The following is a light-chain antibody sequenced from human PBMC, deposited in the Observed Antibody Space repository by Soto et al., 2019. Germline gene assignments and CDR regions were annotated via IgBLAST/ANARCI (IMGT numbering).Light chain of an antibody. CDR1: QSVSSSY. CDR3: QQYCSSPNN. Sequence: EIVLTQSPGTLSLSPGERATLSCRASQSVSSSYLAWYQQKPGQAPRLLIYGASSRATGIPDRFSGSGSGTDFTLTISRLEPEDFAVYYCQQYCSSPNNFGQGTKLEIK. CDR2: GAS. J-gene: IGKJ2*01. V-gene: IGKV3-20*01.